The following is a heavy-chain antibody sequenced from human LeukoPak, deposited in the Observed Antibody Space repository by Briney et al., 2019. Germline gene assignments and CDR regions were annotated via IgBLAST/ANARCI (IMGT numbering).Heavy chain of an antibody. CDR3: ARGIVVVNDAFDI. Sequence: GASVKVSCKASGYTFTGYYMHWVRQAPGQGLEWMGRINPNSGGTNYAQKFQGRVTMTRDTSISTAYMELSRLRSDDTAVYYCARGIVVVNDAFDIWGQGTMVTVSS. CDR2: INPNSGGT. V-gene: IGHV1-2*06. J-gene: IGHJ3*02. CDR1: GYTFTGYY. D-gene: IGHD3-22*01.